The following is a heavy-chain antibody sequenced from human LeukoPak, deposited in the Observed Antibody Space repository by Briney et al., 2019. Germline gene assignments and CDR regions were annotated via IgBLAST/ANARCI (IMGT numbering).Heavy chain of an antibody. CDR3: AKDTTLSDYGDYVFDY. D-gene: IGHD4-17*01. CDR1: GFTFSSYA. V-gene: IGHV3-23*01. CDR2: ISGSGGST. Sequence: GGSLRLSCAASGFTFSSYAMSWVRQAPGKGLEWVSAISGSGGSTYYADSVKGRFTISRDNSKNTLYLQMNSLRAEDTAVYYCAKDTTLSDYGDYVFDYWGQGTLVTVSS. J-gene: IGHJ4*02.